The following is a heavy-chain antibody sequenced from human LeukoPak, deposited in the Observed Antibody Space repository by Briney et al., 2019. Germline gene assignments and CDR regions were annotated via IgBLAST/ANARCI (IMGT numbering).Heavy chain of an antibody. J-gene: IGHJ6*02. Sequence: GGSLRLSCAASGFTFSNYNMNWVRQSPGKGLEWLSYISGSAATMYSADSVKGRFIISRDNAKNSLYLQMNSLRAEDTAIYFCARDLISGATKSYYGMDVWGRGTTVTVSS. CDR3: ARDLISGATKSYYGMDV. CDR2: ISGSAATM. D-gene: IGHD1-26*01. V-gene: IGHV3-48*01. CDR1: GFTFSNYN.